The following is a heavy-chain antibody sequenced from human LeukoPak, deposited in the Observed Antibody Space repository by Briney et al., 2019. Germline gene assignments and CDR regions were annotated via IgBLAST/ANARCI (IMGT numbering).Heavy chain of an antibody. CDR2: IYPGDSDT. D-gene: IGHD3-10*01. Sequence: GESLKISCKSSGYSFTSYWIGWVRQMPGKGLEWMGIIYPGDSDTRYSPSFQGQVTISADKSISTAYLQWSSLKASDTAMYYCARLITMVRGVITGFDYWGQGTLVTVSS. V-gene: IGHV5-51*01. J-gene: IGHJ4*02. CDR3: ARLITMVRGVITGFDY. CDR1: GYSFTSYW.